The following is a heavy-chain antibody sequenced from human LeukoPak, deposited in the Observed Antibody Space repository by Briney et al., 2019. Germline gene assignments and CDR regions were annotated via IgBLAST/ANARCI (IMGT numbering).Heavy chain of an antibody. CDR1: GGSISSYC. D-gene: IGHD5-12*01. Sequence: SETLSLTCTVSGGSISSYCWSWIRQPAGKGLEWIGRIYASGSTHYNPSLKSRVTMSVDTSKKQFSLNLSSVTAADTAVYYCARDQGGYLSWFDPWGQGTLVTVSS. V-gene: IGHV4-4*07. CDR2: IYASGST. CDR3: ARDQGGYLSWFDP. J-gene: IGHJ5*02.